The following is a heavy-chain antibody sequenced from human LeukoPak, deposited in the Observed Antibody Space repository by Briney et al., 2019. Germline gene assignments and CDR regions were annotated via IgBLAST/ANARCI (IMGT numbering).Heavy chain of an antibody. D-gene: IGHD3-22*01. CDR2: INPNSGGT. J-gene: IGHJ4*02. CDR3: ARDSGMDYYDSSGYYYVLLRN. CDR1: GYTFSSEA. Sequence: GASVKVSCKASGYTFSSEAMNWVRQAPGQGLEWMGWINPNSGGTNYTQKFQGRVTMTRDTSISTAYMELSRLRSDDTAVYYCARDSGMDYYDSSGYYYVLLRNWGQGTLITVSS. V-gene: IGHV1-2*02.